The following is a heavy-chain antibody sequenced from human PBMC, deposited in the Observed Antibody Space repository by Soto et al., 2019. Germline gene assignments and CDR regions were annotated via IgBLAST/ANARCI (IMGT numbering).Heavy chain of an antibody. D-gene: IGHD2-21*02. CDR2: MSHSGGT. CDR3: ARVERGTATSVVDAFDI. Sequence: QVQRQQWGAGLLKPSETLSLTCAVYGGSVNSGNYYWSWIRQPPGKGLAWIGEMSHSGGTPFNPSLMIRVPISVDTSKNRFSLKMSSVTAADTALYYCARVERGTATSVVDAFDIWGPGTLVTVSS. V-gene: IGHV4-34*01. J-gene: IGHJ3*02. CDR1: GGSVNSGNYY.